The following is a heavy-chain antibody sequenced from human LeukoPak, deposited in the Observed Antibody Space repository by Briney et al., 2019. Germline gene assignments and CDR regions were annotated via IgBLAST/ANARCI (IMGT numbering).Heavy chain of an antibody. V-gene: IGHV3-30*18. CDR1: GFTFSSYG. CDR2: TSYDGSYK. Sequence: PGGSLRLSCAASGFTFSSYGMHSVRQAPGKGLEWVAVTSYDGSYKYYADSVKGRFTISRDNSKNTLYLQMNSLRAEDTAVYYCAKMGMAVAVMYNWFDLWGQGTLVTVSS. CDR3: AKMGMAVAVMYNWFDL. J-gene: IGHJ5*02. D-gene: IGHD6-19*01.